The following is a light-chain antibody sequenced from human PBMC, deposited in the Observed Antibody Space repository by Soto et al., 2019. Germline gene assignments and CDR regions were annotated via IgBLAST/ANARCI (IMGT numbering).Light chain of an antibody. CDR2: DVS. CDR3: CSYAGSYTWV. J-gene: IGLJ3*02. Sequence: QSVLTQPRSVSGSPGQSVTISCTGTSSDIGGYNYVSWYLQHPGKAPKIMIYDVSKRPSGVPDRFSGSKSGNTASLTISGLQAEDEADYYCCSYAGSYTWVFGGGTKVTVL. V-gene: IGLV2-11*01. CDR1: SSDIGGYNY.